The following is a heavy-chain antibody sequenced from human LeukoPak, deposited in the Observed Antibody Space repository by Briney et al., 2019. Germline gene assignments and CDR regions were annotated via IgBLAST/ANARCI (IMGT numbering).Heavy chain of an antibody. CDR1: GGTFSGYA. Sequence: ASVKVSCKASGGTFSGYAISWVRQAPGQGLEWMGGIIPIFGTANYAQKFQGRVTITADESTSTAYMELSSLRSEDTAVYYCARVDCSGGSCLIDYWGQGTLVTVSS. V-gene: IGHV1-69*13. D-gene: IGHD2-15*01. CDR2: IIPIFGTA. CDR3: ARVDCSGGSCLIDY. J-gene: IGHJ4*02.